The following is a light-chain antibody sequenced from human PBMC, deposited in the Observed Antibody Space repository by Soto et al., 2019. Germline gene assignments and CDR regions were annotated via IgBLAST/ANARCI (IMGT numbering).Light chain of an antibody. CDR3: PQRCREGFS. CDR1: KSISSD. V-gene: IGKV3-11*01. J-gene: IGKJ3*01. Sequence: ETVLTQSPATMSLSPGDRATLSCRASKSISSDFAWYQQKPGQAPILLISDASRRATGIPARFSGSGSGTDFTLTISSLEPEDFALYYCPQRCREGFSFGPGPRVDIK. CDR2: DAS.